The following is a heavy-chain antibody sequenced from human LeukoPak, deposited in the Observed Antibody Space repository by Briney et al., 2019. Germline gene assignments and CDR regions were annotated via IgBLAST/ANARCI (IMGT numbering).Heavy chain of an antibody. J-gene: IGHJ4*02. CDR3: ARAFYSSSWYHKEDFFDY. CDR1: GYSINNGYY. V-gene: IGHV4-38-2*02. Sequence: KSSETLSLTCTVSGYSINNGYYWGWIRPPPGKGLEWIGSIYHSGSTYYKPSLKSRVTISVDTSKNQFSLKLSSVTAADTAVYYCARAFYSSSWYHKEDFFDYWGQGTPVTVSS. D-gene: IGHD6-13*01. CDR2: IYHSGST.